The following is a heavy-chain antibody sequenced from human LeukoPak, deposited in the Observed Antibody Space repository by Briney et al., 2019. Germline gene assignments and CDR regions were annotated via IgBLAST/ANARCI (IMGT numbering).Heavy chain of an antibody. V-gene: IGHV1-2*02. J-gene: IGHJ4*02. D-gene: IGHD4-17*01. CDR2: INPNTGGT. CDR3: ARTVTTHYYFDS. Sequence: GASVKVSCKASGYMFSGYYMHWVRQAAGQGPEWMGWINPNTGGTNYAQKFQGRVTMTRDTSISTAYMELSRLRSDVTAVYYCARTVTTHYYFDSWGQGTLVTVSS. CDR1: GYMFSGYY.